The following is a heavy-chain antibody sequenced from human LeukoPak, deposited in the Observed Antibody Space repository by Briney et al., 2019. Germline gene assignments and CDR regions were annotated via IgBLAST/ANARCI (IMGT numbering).Heavy chain of an antibody. J-gene: IGHJ5*02. Sequence: GGSLRLSCAASGFTFSSYAMHWVRQAPGKGLEWVAVISYDGSNKYYADSVKGRFTISRDNSKNTLYLQMNSLRAEDTAVYYCARLRFGHWGQGTLVTVSS. V-gene: IGHV3-30-3*01. CDR2: ISYDGSNK. CDR1: GFTFSSYA. CDR3: ARLRFGH.